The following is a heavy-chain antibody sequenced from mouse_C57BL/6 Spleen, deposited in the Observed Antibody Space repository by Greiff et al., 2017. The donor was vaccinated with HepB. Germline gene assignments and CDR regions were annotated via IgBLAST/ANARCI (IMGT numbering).Heavy chain of an antibody. J-gene: IGHJ2*01. CDR2: INPSTGGT. CDR3: ARGGGLYDYDFDY. D-gene: IGHD2-4*01. Sequence: EVQLQESGPELVKPGASVKISCKASGYSFTGYYMNWVKQSPEKSLEWIGEINPSTGGTTYNQKFKAKGTLTVDKSYSTAYMQLKSLTSEDSAVYYCARGGGLYDYDFDYWGQGTTLTVSS. CDR1: GYSFTGYY. V-gene: IGHV1-42*01.